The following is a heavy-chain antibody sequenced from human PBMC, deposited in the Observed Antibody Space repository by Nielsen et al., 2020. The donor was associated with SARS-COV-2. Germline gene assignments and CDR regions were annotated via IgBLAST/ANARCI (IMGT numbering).Heavy chain of an antibody. V-gene: IGHV2-5*02. D-gene: IGHD3-3*01. CDR1: GFSLSTSGVG. Sequence: SGPTLVKPTQTLTLTCTFSGFSLSTSGVGVGWIRPPPGKALEWLALIYWDDDKRYSPSLKSRLTITKDTSKNQVVLTMTNMDPVDTATYYCAHMSSDFWSGYEWGYFDYWGQGTLVTVSS. J-gene: IGHJ4*02. CDR2: IYWDDDK. CDR3: AHMSSDFWSGYEWGYFDY.